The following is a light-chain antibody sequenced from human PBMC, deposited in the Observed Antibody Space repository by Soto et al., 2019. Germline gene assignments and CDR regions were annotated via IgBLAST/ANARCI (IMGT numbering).Light chain of an antibody. V-gene: IGLV1-44*01. CDR3: AVWDDTLHAWV. J-gene: IGLJ3*02. CDR2: INY. Sequence: QSVLTQAPSVSGIPGQSVTISCSGSDSNIGSNTVNWYQQLPGMAPKLLIYINYKRPSGVPDRFSASKSDTSASLAISGLQSEDEAQYYCAVWDDTLHAWVFGGGTKVTVL. CDR1: DSNIGSNT.